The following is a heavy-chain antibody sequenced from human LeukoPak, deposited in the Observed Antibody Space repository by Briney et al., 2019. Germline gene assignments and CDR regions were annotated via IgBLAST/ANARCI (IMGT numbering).Heavy chain of an antibody. J-gene: IGHJ3*02. D-gene: IGHD2-15*01. CDR2: IKQEGSEK. CDR3: ARDTRGYDAFDI. CDR1: GFTFSSYW. Sequence: PGGSLRLSCAASGFTFSSYWMSWVSQAPGKGLEWVANIKQEGSEKYYVDSVKGRFTISRDNAKNSLYLQMNSLRAEDTAVYYCARDTRGYDAFDIWGQGTMVTVSS. V-gene: IGHV3-7*01.